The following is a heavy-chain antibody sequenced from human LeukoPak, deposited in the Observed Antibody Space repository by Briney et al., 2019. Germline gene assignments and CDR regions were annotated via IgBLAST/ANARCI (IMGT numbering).Heavy chain of an antibody. CDR1: GGSISSYY. D-gene: IGHD3-10*01. CDR2: IYYSGST. CDR3: ARDRRLDYGSGSYYNGVDY. J-gene: IGHJ4*02. Sequence: SETLSLTCTVSGGSISSYYWSWIRQPPGKGLEWIGSIYYSGSTYYNPSLKSRVTISVDTSKNQFSLKLSSVTAADTAVYYCARDRRLDYGSGSYYNGVDYWGQGTLVTVSS. V-gene: IGHV4-59*12.